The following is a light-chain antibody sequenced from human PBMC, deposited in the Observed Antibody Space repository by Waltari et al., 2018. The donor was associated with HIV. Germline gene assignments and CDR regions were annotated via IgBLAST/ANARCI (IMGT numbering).Light chain of an antibody. CDR2: EVN. J-gene: IGLJ3*02. Sequence: QSALTQPPSASGSPGQSVTISCTGTSSDVGGSKYVSWYQQHPGKAPKLMIYEVNKRPSGVPDRFSGAKSANTASLTVSGLQADDEADDYCNSYAGSNNWVFGGGTKLTVL. CDR3: NSYAGSNNWV. V-gene: IGLV2-8*01. CDR1: SSDVGGSKY.